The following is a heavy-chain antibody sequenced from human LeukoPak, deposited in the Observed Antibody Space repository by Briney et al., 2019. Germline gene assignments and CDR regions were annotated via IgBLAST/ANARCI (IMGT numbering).Heavy chain of an antibody. Sequence: KPSETLSLTCTVSGGSISSSSYYWGWIRQPPGKGLEWIGSIYYSGSTYYNPSLKSRVTISVDTSKNQFSLKLSSVTAADTAVYYCARGLRFLEWLLYPASNWFDPWGQGTLVTVSS. V-gene: IGHV4-39*07. CDR1: GGSISSSSYY. J-gene: IGHJ5*02. CDR3: ARGLRFLEWLLYPASNWFDP. D-gene: IGHD3-3*01. CDR2: IYYSGST.